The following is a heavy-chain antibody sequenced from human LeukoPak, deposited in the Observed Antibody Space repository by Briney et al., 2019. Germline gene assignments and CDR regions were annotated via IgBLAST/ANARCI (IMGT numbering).Heavy chain of an antibody. Sequence: ASVNVSCKSSGYTFTNYGITWVRQAPGQGLEWIGWMSADNGNTNYAQKLQGRVTMTTDTSTSTAYMEVRSLRSDDTAMYYCARVCHWDIDNTRGDPVDYWGQGTLVTVSS. CDR3: ARVCHWDIDNTRGDPVDY. CDR1: GYTFTNYG. CDR2: MSADNGNT. D-gene: IGHD2-15*01. J-gene: IGHJ4*02. V-gene: IGHV1-18*01.